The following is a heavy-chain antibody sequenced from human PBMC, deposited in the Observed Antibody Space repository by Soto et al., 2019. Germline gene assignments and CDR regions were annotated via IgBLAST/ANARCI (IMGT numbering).Heavy chain of an antibody. Sequence: GPGLVKPAETLSLTCTVSGGTLSNFYWSWVRQSPGKGLEWIGYIHYRGTTNYSPSLKSRVIMSIDASKNQFSLTLKSVTAADTAVYYCTRTRTTGWFSPVDSWGQGIPVTVSS. CDR1: GGTLSNFY. CDR3: TRTRTTGWFSPVDS. D-gene: IGHD6-19*01. CDR2: IHYRGTT. V-gene: IGHV4-59*01. J-gene: IGHJ4*02.